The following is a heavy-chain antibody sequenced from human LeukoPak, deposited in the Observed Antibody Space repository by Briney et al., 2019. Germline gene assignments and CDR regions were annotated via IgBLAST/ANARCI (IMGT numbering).Heavy chain of an antibody. CDR1: GGSISSCY. CDR2: IYYSGST. Sequence: SETLSLTCTVSGGSISSCYWSWIRQPPGKGLEWIGYIYYSGSTNYNPSLKSRATISVDTSKNQFSLKLSSVTAADTAVYYCARGGYGSGSPIDYWGQGTLVTVSS. D-gene: IGHD3-10*01. V-gene: IGHV4-59*01. J-gene: IGHJ4*02. CDR3: ARGGYGSGSPIDY.